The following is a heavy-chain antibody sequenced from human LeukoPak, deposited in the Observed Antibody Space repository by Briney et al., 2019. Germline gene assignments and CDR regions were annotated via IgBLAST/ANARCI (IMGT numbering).Heavy chain of an antibody. V-gene: IGHV3-48*03. J-gene: IGHJ5*02. CDR3: ARGRWFDP. Sequence: GGSLRLSGAASGFTFSIYGMNWVRQAPGKGLEWVSFISGSGSTIHFADSVKGRFTISRDNAKNSLYLQMNSLRGEDTAVYYCARGRWFDPWGQGTLVTVSS. CDR2: ISGSGSTI. CDR1: GFTFSIYG.